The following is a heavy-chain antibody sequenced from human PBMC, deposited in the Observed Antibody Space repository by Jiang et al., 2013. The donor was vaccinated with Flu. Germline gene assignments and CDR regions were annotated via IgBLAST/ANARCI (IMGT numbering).Heavy chain of an antibody. CDR3: ARLRGVYAKYGMDV. D-gene: IGHD2-8*01. V-gene: IGHV1-8*01. Sequence: EVKKPGASVKVSCKASGYTFTSYDINWVRQATGQGLEWMGWMNPNSGNTGYAQKFQGRVTMTRNTSISTAYMELSSLRSEDTAVYYCARLRGVYAKYGMDVWGQGTTVTVSS. CDR2: MNPNSGNT. J-gene: IGHJ6*02. CDR1: GYTFTSYD.